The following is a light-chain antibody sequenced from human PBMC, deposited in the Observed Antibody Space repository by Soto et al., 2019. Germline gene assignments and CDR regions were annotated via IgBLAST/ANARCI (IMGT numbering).Light chain of an antibody. V-gene: IGLV4-69*01. CDR1: SGHSNYV. CDR2: LNSDGSH. Sequence: QLVLTQSPSASASLGASVKRTCTLSSGHSNYVITWHQQQPEKGPRYLMKLNSDGSHSKGDGIPDRFSGSSSGAERYLTISSLQSEDEADYYCQTWGTGIHVVFGGGTKLTVL. J-gene: IGLJ2*01. CDR3: QTWGTGIHVV.